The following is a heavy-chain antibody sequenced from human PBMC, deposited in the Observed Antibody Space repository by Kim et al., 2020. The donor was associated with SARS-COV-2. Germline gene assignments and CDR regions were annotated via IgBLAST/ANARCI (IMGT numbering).Heavy chain of an antibody. Sequence: GSLRLSCAASGFTFSSFWMSWVRLAPGKGLEWVANIRQDGSEKYYVDSVKGRFTISRDNAKNSLYLQMNSLRAEDTAVYYCAREDGYSSNWYWWYYYDY. CDR1: GFTFSSFW. J-gene: IGHJ4*01. D-gene: IGHD6-13*01. CDR3: AREDGYSSNWYWWYYYDY. V-gene: IGHV3-7*01. CDR2: IRQDGSEK.